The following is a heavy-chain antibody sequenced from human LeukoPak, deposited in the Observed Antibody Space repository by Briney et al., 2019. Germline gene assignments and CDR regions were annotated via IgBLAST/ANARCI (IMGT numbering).Heavy chain of an antibody. CDR2: IYYSGGT. V-gene: IGHV4-31*03. CDR3: ARKKWDSYYYGMDV. CDR1: GGSISSGGYY. Sequence: PSETLSLTCTVSGGSISSGGYYWSWIRQHPGKGLEWIGYIYYSGGTYYNPSLKSRVTISVDTSKNQFSLKLSSVTAADTAVYYCARKKWDSYYYGMDVWGQGTTVTVSS. J-gene: IGHJ6*02. D-gene: IGHD1-26*01.